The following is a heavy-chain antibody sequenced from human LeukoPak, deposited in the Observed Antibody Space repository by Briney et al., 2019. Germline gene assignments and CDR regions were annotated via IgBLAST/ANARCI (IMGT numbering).Heavy chain of an antibody. CDR2: ISGSGAIT. J-gene: IGHJ6*02. CDR1: GFTFSSYA. Sequence: QPGGSLRLSCAASGFTFSSYATSWVRQAPGKGLEWVSAISGSGAITYYADSVKGRFTISRDNSKNTLYLQMNSLRAGDTAIYYCAKDDYSYYAMDVWGRGTTVTVSS. CDR3: AKDDYSYYAMDV. V-gene: IGHV3-23*01.